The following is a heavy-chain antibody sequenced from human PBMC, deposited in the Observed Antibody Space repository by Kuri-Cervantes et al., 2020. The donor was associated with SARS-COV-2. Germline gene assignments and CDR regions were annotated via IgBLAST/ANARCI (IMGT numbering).Heavy chain of an antibody. Sequence: GESLKISCAASGFTFSSYGMHWVRQAPGKGLVWVSRINSDGSSTSYADSVKGRFTISRDNAKNTLYLQVNSLRAEDTAVYYCARASSSAFGYWGQGTLVTVSS. CDR1: GFTFSSYG. D-gene: IGHD6-13*01. CDR3: ARASSSAFGY. J-gene: IGHJ4*02. CDR2: INSDGSST. V-gene: IGHV3-74*01.